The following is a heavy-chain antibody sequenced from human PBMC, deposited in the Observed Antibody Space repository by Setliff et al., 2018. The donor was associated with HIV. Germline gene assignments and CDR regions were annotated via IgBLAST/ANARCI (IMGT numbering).Heavy chain of an antibody. Sequence: PSETLSLTCAVFGGSFSGYDWSWIRQPPGKGLEWIGEINHSGSTNYNPSLKSRVTISVDTSKNQFSLKLNSVTAADTAVYFCARRAVQDASITSSNWFDPWGHGTLVTVSS. CDR3: ARRAVQDASITSSNWFDP. CDR1: GGSFSGYD. D-gene: IGHD2-2*01. J-gene: IGHJ5*02. CDR2: INHSGST. V-gene: IGHV4-34*01.